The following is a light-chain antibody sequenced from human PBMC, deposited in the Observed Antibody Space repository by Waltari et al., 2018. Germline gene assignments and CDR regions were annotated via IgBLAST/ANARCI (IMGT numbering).Light chain of an antibody. Sequence: SYVLTQPPSVSVAPGQTARLTCGGNNIGSKRVHWYHQKPGQAPVLVVYDDSDRPSGIPERISGSNSGNTATLTISRVEAGDETDYYCQVWDSSSDQLVFGGGTQLTVL. CDR3: QVWDSSSDQLV. CDR2: DDS. CDR1: NIGSKR. V-gene: IGLV3-21*02. J-gene: IGLJ3*02.